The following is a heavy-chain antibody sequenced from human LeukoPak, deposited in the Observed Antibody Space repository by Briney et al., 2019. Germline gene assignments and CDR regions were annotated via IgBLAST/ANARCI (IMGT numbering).Heavy chain of an antibody. D-gene: IGHD5-12*01. Sequence: GGSLRLSCTGSGFTFGDYAMNWVRQAPGKGLEWVGFIRSKAYGGTPEYAASVKGRFTISRDDSKSIAYLQVNSLKTEDTAVYYCTRVIVATKDYWGQGTLVTVSS. V-gene: IGHV3-49*04. CDR2: IRSKAYGGTP. J-gene: IGHJ4*02. CDR3: TRVIVATKDY. CDR1: GFTFGDYA.